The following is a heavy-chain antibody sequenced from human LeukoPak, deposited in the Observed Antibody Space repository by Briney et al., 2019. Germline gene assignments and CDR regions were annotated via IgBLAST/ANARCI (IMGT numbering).Heavy chain of an antibody. CDR2: IYYSGST. V-gene: IGHV4-59*08. CDR3: ARGGIGSGRFGS. D-gene: IGHD3-10*01. CDR1: GGSISSYY. Sequence: SETLSLTCTVSGGSISSYYWSWIRQPPGKGLEWIGYIYYSGSTNYNPSLKSRVIISVDTSKNQCTLKLNSVTAADTAVYYCARGGIGSGRFGSWGQGTLVTVSS. J-gene: IGHJ4*02.